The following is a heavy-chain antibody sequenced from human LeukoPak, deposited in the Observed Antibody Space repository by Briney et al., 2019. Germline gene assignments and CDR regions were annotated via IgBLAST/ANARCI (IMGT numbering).Heavy chain of an antibody. CDR2: ISGSGART. V-gene: IGHV3-23*01. CDR1: GLPFSSLA. CDR3: ATGRECFRFDY. Sequence: GGSPRTFFSAPGLPFSSLAMSWVRHAPGEGVEWVSGISGSGARTYYADSVKGRFTISRDNSKNTMYLQLNGLRAEDTAVYYCATGRECFRFDYWGQGNLVTVSS. J-gene: IGHJ4*02. D-gene: IGHD3-3*01.